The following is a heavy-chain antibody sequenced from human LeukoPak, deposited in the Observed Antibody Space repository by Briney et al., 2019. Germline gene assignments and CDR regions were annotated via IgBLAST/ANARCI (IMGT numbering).Heavy chain of an antibody. Sequence: GGSLRLSCAASGFTFSSYSIKWVRQAPGEGLEWVSSISSSSSYIYYADSVKGRFTISRDNAKNSLYLQMNSLRAEDTAVYYCARDLAVAIDYWGQGTLVTVSS. J-gene: IGHJ4*02. V-gene: IGHV3-21*01. CDR1: GFTFSSYS. CDR2: ISSSSSYI. CDR3: ARDLAVAIDY.